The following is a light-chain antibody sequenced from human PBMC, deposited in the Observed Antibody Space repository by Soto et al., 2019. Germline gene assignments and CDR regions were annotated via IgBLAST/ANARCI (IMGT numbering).Light chain of an antibody. CDR2: DVY. CDR3: CSYAGSKIFFV. CDR1: SSEIGGCGY. J-gene: IGLJ1*01. V-gene: IGLV2-11*01. Sequence: QSVLTQLGSVSGSPGQSVTISCSGTSSEIGGCGYVSWYQQNPGKAPKLIIYDVYNRPSGVPDRFSGSKSGNTASLTISGLQAEDEADYYCCSYAGSKIFFVFGTGTKVTVL.